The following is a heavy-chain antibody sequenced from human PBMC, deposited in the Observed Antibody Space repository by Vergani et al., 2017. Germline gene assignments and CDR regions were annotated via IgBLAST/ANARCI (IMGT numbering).Heavy chain of an antibody. Sequence: QVQLEESGPGLVKPSETLSLTCTVSGRSFNTYYWSWIRQSPGKGLEWIGYIYSTGSTNYNPSLNSRVTMSVDTSKNQFSLKLRSVTAADTAVYFCARVMYRDEASTGYRLEGMDIWGQGTTVT. J-gene: IGHJ6*02. V-gene: IGHV4-59*13. CDR1: GRSFNTYY. CDR3: ARVMYRDEASTGYRLEGMDI. CDR2: IYSTGST. D-gene: IGHD3-9*01.